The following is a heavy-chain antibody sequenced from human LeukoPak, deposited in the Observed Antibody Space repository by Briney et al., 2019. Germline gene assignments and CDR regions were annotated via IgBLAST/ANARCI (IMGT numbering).Heavy chain of an antibody. CDR2: ISYDGSNK. J-gene: IGHJ4*02. V-gene: IGHV3-30*18. Sequence: GGSLRLSCAASGFTLSSYGMHWVRQAPGKGLEWVAVISYDGSNKYYADSVKGRFTISRDNSKNTLYLEVISLTAEDTAVYYCAKDDAWLRFGEWSQGTLVTVSS. CDR3: AKDDAWLRFGE. CDR1: GFTLSSYG. D-gene: IGHD3-10*01.